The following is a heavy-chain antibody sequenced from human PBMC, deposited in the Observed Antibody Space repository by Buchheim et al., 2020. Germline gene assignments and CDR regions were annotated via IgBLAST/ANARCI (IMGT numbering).Heavy chain of an antibody. J-gene: IGHJ3*01. Sequence: QVQLQASGSGLVTPSQTLSLTCAVSSGSISSGDYSWSWIRQPPGKGLEWIGYIFKSGNTYYNPSLKSRVTISAAKSQNQFSLRLSSVTAADTAVYYCARANLDVFDLWGQGT. CDR1: SGSISSGDYS. V-gene: IGHV4-30-2*01. CDR2: IFKSGNT. D-gene: IGHD1-14*01. CDR3: ARANLDVFDL.